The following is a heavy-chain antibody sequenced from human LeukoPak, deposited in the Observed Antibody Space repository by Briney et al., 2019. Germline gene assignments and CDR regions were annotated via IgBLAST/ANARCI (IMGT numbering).Heavy chain of an antibody. CDR3: ARGGGLDV. CDR1: GFTFDSNY. CDR2: INHNGNVN. Sequence: GGSLRLSCAASGFTFDSNYLSWARQAPGKGLEWVASINHNGNVNYYVDSAKGRFTISRDNAKNSLYLQMSNLRAEDTAVYFCARGGGLDVWGQGATVTVSS. V-gene: IGHV3-7*03. D-gene: IGHD3-16*01. J-gene: IGHJ6*02.